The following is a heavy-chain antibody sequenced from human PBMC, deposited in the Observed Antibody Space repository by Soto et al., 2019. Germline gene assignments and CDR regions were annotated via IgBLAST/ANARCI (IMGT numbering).Heavy chain of an antibody. Sequence: GGSLRLSCAASGFTFRNYNMNWVRQVPGKGLEWVAHISIGGRSINYADSVKGRFTISRDDAENSLYLQMNSLRAEDTAVYYCARDLRTPSMVRGVIKPPHWFDPWGQGTLVTVSS. CDR2: ISIGGRSI. D-gene: IGHD3-10*01. V-gene: IGHV3-21*05. CDR3: ARDLRTPSMVRGVIKPPHWFDP. CDR1: GFTFRNYN. J-gene: IGHJ5*02.